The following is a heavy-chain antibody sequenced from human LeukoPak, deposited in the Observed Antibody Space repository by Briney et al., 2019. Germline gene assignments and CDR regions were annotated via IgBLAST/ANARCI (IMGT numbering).Heavy chain of an antibody. D-gene: IGHD1-26*01. CDR1: GFTFSDHY. CDR2: TKNKANSYTT. CDR3: ARWDSGSCSD. J-gene: IGHJ4*02. Sequence: GGCLRLSCAASGFTFSDHYMDWVRQAPGKGLEWVGRTKNKANSYTTEYAASVKGRFTISRDESKNSLYLQMNRLKTEDTAVYYCARWDSGSCSDWGQGPLVTVSS. V-gene: IGHV3-72*01.